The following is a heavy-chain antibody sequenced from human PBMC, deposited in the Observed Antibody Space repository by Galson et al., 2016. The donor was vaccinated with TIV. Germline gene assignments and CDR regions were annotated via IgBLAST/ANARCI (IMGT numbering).Heavy chain of an antibody. D-gene: IGHD3-10*01. CDR1: GGTFSNYG. CDR2: IIPIFGVP. CDR3: ARGFSKLRYYGSGSYLYFDY. V-gene: IGHV1-69*13. Sequence: SVKVSCKASGGTFSNYGVSWVRQAPGQGLEWMGGIIPIFGVPKYGQKFQGRLTITADESTCTAYMELSSLRSEDTAVYYCARGFSKLRYYGSGSYLYFDYWGQGTLVTVSS. J-gene: IGHJ4*02.